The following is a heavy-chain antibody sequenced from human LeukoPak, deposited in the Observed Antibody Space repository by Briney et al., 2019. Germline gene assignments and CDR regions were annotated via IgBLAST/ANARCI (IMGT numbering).Heavy chain of an antibody. J-gene: IGHJ3*02. Sequence: PGGSLRLSCAASGFTVSGNYMSWVRQAPGKRLEWVSLIYSDGTTYYADSVKGRFTISRDNSKNTLCLQMNSLRAEDTAVYYCARDWPSGWQQLPDYDAVDIWGQGTMVTVSS. CDR1: GFTVSGNY. CDR3: ARDWPSGWQQLPDYDAVDI. V-gene: IGHV3-53*01. CDR2: IYSDGTT. D-gene: IGHD6-13*01.